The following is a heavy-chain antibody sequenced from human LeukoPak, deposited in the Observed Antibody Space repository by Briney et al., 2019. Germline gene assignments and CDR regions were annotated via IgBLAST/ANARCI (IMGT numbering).Heavy chain of an antibody. D-gene: IGHD5-18*01. CDR3: ARYSYGYPPSYFDY. CDR2: IKQDGSEK. Sequence: PGGSLRLSCAASGFTFSSYWMSWVRQAPGKGLEWVANIKQDGSEKYYVDSVKGRFTISRDNAKNSLYLQMNSLRAEDTAVYYCARYSYGYPPSYFDYWGQGTLVTVSS. J-gene: IGHJ4*02. CDR1: GFTFSSYW. V-gene: IGHV3-7*01.